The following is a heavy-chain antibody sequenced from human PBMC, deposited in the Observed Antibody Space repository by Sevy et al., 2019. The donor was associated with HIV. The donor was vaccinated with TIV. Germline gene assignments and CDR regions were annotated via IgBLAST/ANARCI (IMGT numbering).Heavy chain of an antibody. CDR1: GFTFSTYA. V-gene: IGHV3-30*04. D-gene: IGHD6-19*01. Sequence: GGSLRLSCAASGFTFSTYAMHWVRQAPGKGLEWVAVISDEGRNKYYADSVKGRFTISRDNSKNTQYLQMNSLRAEDTAVYYCARDFRSSGWMGGFDFWGQGTLVTVSS. CDR3: ARDFRSSGWMGGFDF. CDR2: ISDEGRNK. J-gene: IGHJ4*02.